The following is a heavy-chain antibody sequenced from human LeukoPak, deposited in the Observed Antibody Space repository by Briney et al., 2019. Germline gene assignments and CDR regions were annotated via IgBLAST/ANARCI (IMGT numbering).Heavy chain of an antibody. Sequence: PGGSLRLSCAASGFTFDDYAMHWVRQAPGKGLEWVSLISWDGGSTYYADSVKGRFTISRDNSKNSLYLQMNSLRAEDTALYYCAKDGEVGAMRVSYYFDYWGQGTLVTVSS. D-gene: IGHD1-26*01. V-gene: IGHV3-43D*03. CDR2: ISWDGGST. CDR1: GFTFDDYA. J-gene: IGHJ4*02. CDR3: AKDGEVGAMRVSYYFDY.